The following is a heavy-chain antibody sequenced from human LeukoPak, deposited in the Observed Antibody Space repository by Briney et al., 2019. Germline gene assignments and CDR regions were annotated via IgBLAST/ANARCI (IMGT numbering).Heavy chain of an antibody. J-gene: IGHJ5*02. Sequence: SETLSLTCTVSGGSISSYYWSWIRQPPGKGLEWIGYIYYSGSTNYNPSLKSRVTISVDTSKNQFSLKLSSVTAADTAVYYCARHRYYDILTGPNWFDLWGQGTLVTVSS. V-gene: IGHV4-59*08. CDR3: ARHRYYDILTGPNWFDL. CDR1: GGSISSYY. CDR2: IYYSGST. D-gene: IGHD3-9*01.